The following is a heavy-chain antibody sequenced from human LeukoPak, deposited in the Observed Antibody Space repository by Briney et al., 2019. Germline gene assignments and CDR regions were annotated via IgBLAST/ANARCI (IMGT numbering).Heavy chain of an antibody. J-gene: IGHJ4*02. V-gene: IGHV3-30*04. CDR1: GFTFHNYA. CDR3: LGGGRYDFWSSYFAY. D-gene: IGHD3-3*01. Sequence: GRSLRLTCPASGFTFHNYALNWVGQAPGKGLEGVAVMTSDGITNNSAESVKGQFSIFRDNSKKTLYLEMNNLRAGDTAVYYCLGGGRYDFWSSYFAYWGEGMLVTVSS. CDR2: MTSDGITN.